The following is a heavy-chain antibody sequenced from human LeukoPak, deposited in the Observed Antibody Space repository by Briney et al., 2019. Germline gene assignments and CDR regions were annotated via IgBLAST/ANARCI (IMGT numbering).Heavy chain of an antibody. CDR2: IYTSGST. CDR1: GGSISSGSYY. J-gene: IGHJ4*02. Sequence: PSETLSLTCTVSGGSISSGSYYWSWIRQPAGKGLEWIGRIYTSGSTNYNPSLKSRVTISVDTSKNQFSLKLSSVTAADTAVYYCARHSSGWSGGYYFDYWGQGTLVTVSS. V-gene: IGHV4-61*02. D-gene: IGHD6-19*01. CDR3: ARHSSGWSGGYYFDY.